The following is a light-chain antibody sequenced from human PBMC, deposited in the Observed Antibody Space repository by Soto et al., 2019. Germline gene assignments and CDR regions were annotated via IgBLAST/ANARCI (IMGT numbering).Light chain of an antibody. Sequence: DIQMTQSPSSLSASVGDRVTITCRASQGISNYLAWYQQKPGKVPKLLIYAASTVQSGVPSRFSGSGSGTDFTLTISSLQPEDVATYYCQKYNSAPQLTFGGGTKVEIK. CDR3: QKYNSAPQLT. J-gene: IGKJ4*01. V-gene: IGKV1-27*01. CDR2: AAS. CDR1: QGISNY.